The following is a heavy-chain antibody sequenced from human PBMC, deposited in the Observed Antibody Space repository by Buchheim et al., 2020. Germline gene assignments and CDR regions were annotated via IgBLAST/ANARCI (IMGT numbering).Heavy chain of an antibody. Sequence: QVQLQESGPGLAKPSATLSLTCSVSGGSISTYYWTWIRQPPGKGLEWIGYIYYSGNTNYNPSLKSRVTMSIDTSKNQFSLKLSSVTAADTAMYYCARVVVVVADTYYFDYWGQGTL. CDR1: GGSISTYY. CDR2: IYYSGNT. J-gene: IGHJ4*02. D-gene: IGHD2-15*01. CDR3: ARVVVVVADTYYFDY. V-gene: IGHV4-59*01.